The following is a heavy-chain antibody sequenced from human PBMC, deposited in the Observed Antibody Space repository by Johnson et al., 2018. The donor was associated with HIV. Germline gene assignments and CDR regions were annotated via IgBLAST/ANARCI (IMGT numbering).Heavy chain of an antibody. V-gene: IGHV3-13*01. J-gene: IGHJ3*01. CDR1: RFIFNDYD. Sequence: VQLVESGGGLVQPGGSLRLSCAASRFIFNDYDMHWVRQVTGKGLEWVSGIGTAGDTYYPGSVKGRFTISRENAKNSLYLQMNSLTADDTAIYYCARDATPWGGDYVGYAFDLWGQGTNVIVSS. D-gene: IGHD4-17*01. CDR3: ARDATPWGGDYVGYAFDL. CDR2: IGTAGDT.